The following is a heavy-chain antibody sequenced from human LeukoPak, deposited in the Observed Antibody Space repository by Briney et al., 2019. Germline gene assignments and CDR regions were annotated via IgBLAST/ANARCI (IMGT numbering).Heavy chain of an antibody. CDR1: GYTFTGYY. CDR3: ARALTDILTEFDY. CDR2: INPNSGGT. D-gene: IGHD3-9*01. V-gene: IGHV1-2*02. J-gene: IGHJ4*02. Sequence: GASVKVSCKASGYTFTGYYMHWVRQAPGQGLEWMGWINPNSGGTNYAQKFQGRVTMTRDTSISTAYMELSRLRSDDTAVYYCARALTDILTEFDYWGQGTLVTVSS.